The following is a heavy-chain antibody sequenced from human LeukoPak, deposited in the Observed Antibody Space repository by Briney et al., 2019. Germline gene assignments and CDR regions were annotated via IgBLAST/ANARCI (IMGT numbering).Heavy chain of an antibody. CDR3: AKAPYDFWSGYYFDY. V-gene: IGHV3-23*01. J-gene: IGHJ4*02. CDR2: ISGSGGST. Sequence: GGSLRLSCAASGFTFSSYAMSWVRQAPGKGLEWVSAISGSGGSTYYADSVKGRFTISRDNSKNTLYLQMNSLRAEDTAVYYCAKAPYDFWSGYYFDYWGQGTLVTVSS. D-gene: IGHD3-3*01. CDR1: GFTFSSYA.